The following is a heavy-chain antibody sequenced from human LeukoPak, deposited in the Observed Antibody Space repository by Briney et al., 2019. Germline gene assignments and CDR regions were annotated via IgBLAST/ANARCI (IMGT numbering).Heavy chain of an antibody. Sequence: GGSLRLSCGASGFTFSNAWMTWVRQAPGKGLEWVGRIKSKTDGGTTDYAAPVKGRFIISRDDSKDTLFLQMNSLRTEDTAVYSCTTYPMVYAMNYWGQGTLVTVSS. V-gene: IGHV3-15*01. CDR3: TTYPMVYAMNY. CDR2: IKSKTDGGTT. J-gene: IGHJ4*02. D-gene: IGHD2-8*01. CDR1: GFTFSNAW.